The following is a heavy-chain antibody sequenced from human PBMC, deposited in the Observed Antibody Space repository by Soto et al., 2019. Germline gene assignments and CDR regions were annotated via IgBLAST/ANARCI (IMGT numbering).Heavy chain of an antibody. V-gene: IGHV1-24*01. Sequence: ASVKVSCKVSGYTLTELSMHWVRQAPGKGLEWMGGFDPEDGETIYARKFQGRVTMTEDTSTDTAYMELSSLRSEDTAVYYCATGNRYDYVWGSYRFDYWGQGTLVTVSS. D-gene: IGHD3-16*02. J-gene: IGHJ4*02. CDR3: ATGNRYDYVWGSYRFDY. CDR1: GYTLTELS. CDR2: FDPEDGET.